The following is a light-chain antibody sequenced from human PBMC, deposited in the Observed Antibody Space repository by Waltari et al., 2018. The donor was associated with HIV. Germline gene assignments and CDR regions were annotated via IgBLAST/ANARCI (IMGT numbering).Light chain of an antibody. CDR1: QSVSSSY. V-gene: IGKV3-20*01. CDR2: GAS. Sequence: ELVFTQSPGTLSLSPGERATLSCRASQSVSSSYLAWYQQKPGQAPRLLIYGASSRATGIPDRFSGSGSGTDFTLTISRLEPEDFAVYYCQQYRSSSWTFGQGTKVEIK. J-gene: IGKJ1*01. CDR3: QQYRSSSWT.